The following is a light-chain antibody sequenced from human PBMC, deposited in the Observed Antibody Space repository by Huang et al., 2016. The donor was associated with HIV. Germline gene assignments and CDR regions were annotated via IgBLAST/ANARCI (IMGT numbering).Light chain of an antibody. V-gene: IGKV1-12*01. CDR1: QDINRW. Sequence: DIQMTQSPSSVSAAVGDRISFTCRASQDINRWLAWYQQKPGKAPKLLFYAASTLQGVVPSRFSGRVSGTGITPTINNLQPEDFATYFCQQAVSFPLTFGGGTKVEIK. CDR2: AAS. J-gene: IGKJ4*01. CDR3: QQAVSFPLT.